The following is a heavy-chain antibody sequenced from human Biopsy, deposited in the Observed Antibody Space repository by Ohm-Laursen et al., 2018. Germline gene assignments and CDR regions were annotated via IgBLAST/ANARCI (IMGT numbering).Heavy chain of an antibody. J-gene: IGHJ5*02. V-gene: IGHV3-23*01. CDR3: GRRPFFDYWSAYYVDH. Sequence: SLRLSCAASGFTFSSHAMSWVRQAPGKGLEWVSVISGSGGSTHYADSVKGRFTISRDNSKSTLFLQMKSLRAEDTAIYYCGRRPFFDYWSAYYVDHWGQGALVTVSS. D-gene: IGHD3-3*01. CDR1: GFTFSSHA. CDR2: ISGSGGST.